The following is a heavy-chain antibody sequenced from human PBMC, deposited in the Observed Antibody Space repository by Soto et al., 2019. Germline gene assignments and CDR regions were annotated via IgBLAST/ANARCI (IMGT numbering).Heavy chain of an antibody. CDR3: AFAHDPKKLMVAISPFDY. Sequence: PGGSLRLSCAASGFTFSSYAMSWVRQAPGKGLEWVSAISGSGGSTYYADSVKGRFTISRDNSKNTLYLQMNSLRAEDTAVYYCAFAHDPKKLMVAISPFDYWGQGTLVTVSS. CDR2: ISGSGGST. J-gene: IGHJ4*02. V-gene: IGHV3-23*01. D-gene: IGHD5-12*01. CDR1: GFTFSSYA.